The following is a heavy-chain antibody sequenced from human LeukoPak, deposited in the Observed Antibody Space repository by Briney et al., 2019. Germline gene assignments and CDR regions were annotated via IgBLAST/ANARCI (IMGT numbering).Heavy chain of an antibody. D-gene: IGHD3-22*01. CDR3: ARFKAYYDSSGYNDAFDI. J-gene: IGHJ3*02. V-gene: IGHV1-69*05. Sequence: SVTVSCKASGYTFNNHDISWVRQAPGQGLEWVGGIIPIFGTANYAQKFQVRVTITTDESTSKAHMQLSSLRSEDTAVYYCARFKAYYDSSGYNDAFDIWGQGTMVTVSS. CDR2: IIPIFGTA. CDR1: GYTFNNHD.